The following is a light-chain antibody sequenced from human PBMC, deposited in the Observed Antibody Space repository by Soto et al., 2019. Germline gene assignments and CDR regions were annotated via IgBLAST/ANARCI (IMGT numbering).Light chain of an antibody. V-gene: IGKV1-39*01. CDR3: QQSYRTPPT. J-gene: IGKJ5*01. CDR1: QSISSY. CDR2: AAS. Sequence: DIQMSQSQASLSASVGDRVTITCRASQSISSYLNWYQQKPGKAPKLLIYAASSLKSGVPSRFSGSGSGTDFTLTISSLQAEDVATYYCQQSYRTPPTFGQGTRLEIK.